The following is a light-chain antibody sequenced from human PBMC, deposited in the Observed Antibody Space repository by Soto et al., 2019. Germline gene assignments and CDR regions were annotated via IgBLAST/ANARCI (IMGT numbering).Light chain of an antibody. CDR2: DVS. Sequence: QSVLTQPRSVSGSPGQSVTISCSGTSSDVGSYNFVSWYQHHPGKVPNLIIFDVSKRPSGVPDRFSGSKSGSTASLTISGLQAEDEADYFCCSYAGSNSFYVFGTGTKVTVL. V-gene: IGLV2-11*01. CDR3: CSYAGSNSFYV. CDR1: SSDVGSYNF. J-gene: IGLJ1*01.